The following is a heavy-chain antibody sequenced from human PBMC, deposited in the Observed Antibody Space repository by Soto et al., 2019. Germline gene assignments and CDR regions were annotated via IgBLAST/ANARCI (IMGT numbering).Heavy chain of an antibody. Sequence: EVQLLESGGGLVQPGGSLRLSCAASGFTFSNYAMSWVRHAPGKGLEWVSSISDGGVTTYYADSVKGRFTISRDNSQNTLYLQVSSLRAEDTAVYYCAKQLYSNSPRHFDYWGQGTLVTVSS. CDR2: ISDGGVTT. V-gene: IGHV3-23*01. CDR1: GFTFSNYA. CDR3: AKQLYSNSPRHFDY. J-gene: IGHJ4*02. D-gene: IGHD6-6*01.